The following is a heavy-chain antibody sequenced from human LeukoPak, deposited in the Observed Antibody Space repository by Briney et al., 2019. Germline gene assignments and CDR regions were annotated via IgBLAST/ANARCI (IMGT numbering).Heavy chain of an antibody. D-gene: IGHD1-1*01. J-gene: IGHJ3*02. CDR2: IYYSGST. V-gene: IGHV4-39*07. CDR1: GGSISSSSDY. Sequence: SETLSLTCTVSGGSISSSSDYWGWIRQPPGKGLEWIGSIYYSGSTYYNPSLKSRVTISVDTYKNQFSLKLSSVTAADTAVYYCARGAPVEDAFDIWGQGTMVTVSS. CDR3: ARGAPVEDAFDI.